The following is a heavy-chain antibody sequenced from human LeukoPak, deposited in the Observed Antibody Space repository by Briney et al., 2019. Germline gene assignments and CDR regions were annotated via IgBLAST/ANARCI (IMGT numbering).Heavy chain of an antibody. CDR1: GYTFTGYY. CDR2: INPNSGGT. Sequence: ASVKVSCKASGYTFTGYYMHWVRQAPGQGLVWMGWINPNSGGTNYAQKFQGRVTMTRDTSISTAYMELSRLRSDDTAVYYCARDLGAATVTATDDYWGQGTLVTVSS. CDR3: ARDLGAATVTATDDY. V-gene: IGHV1-2*02. J-gene: IGHJ4*02. D-gene: IGHD4-17*01.